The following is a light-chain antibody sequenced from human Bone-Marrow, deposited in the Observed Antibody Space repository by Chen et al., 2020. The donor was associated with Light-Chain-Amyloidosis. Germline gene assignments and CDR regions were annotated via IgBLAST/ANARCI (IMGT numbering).Light chain of an antibody. CDR2: DDS. J-gene: IGLJ3*02. CDR3: QVWDRGSDRPV. V-gene: IGLV3-21*02. Sequence: SYVLTQPSSVSVAPGQTATIACGGNNIGSTSVHWYQQTPGQAPLLFVYDDSDRPSGIPERLSGSNSGNTATLTISRVEAGDEADYYCQVWDRGSDRPVFGGGTKLTVL. CDR1: NIGSTS.